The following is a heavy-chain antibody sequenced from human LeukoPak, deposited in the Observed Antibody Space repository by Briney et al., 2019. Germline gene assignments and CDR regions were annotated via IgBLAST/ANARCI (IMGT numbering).Heavy chain of an antibody. V-gene: IGHV3-23*01. J-gene: IGHJ4*02. CDR2: ISGDGKNT. CDR3: ASSRVYGSHDY. D-gene: IGHD3-10*01. CDR1: GFTFSSYP. Sequence: PGGSPRLSCTASGFTFSSYPMYWVRQAPGKGLEWVSAISGDGKNTYYAESMKGRFTLSRDNSKDTLYLQMNSLRAEDTAVYYCASSRVYGSHDYWGQGTLVTVSS.